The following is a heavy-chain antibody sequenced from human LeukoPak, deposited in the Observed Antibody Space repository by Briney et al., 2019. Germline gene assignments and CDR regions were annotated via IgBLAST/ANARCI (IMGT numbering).Heavy chain of an antibody. J-gene: IGHJ4*02. CDR2: IYHSGST. CDR3: ATFAVGGIWDFDY. V-gene: IGHV4-38-2*02. D-gene: IGHD3-3*01. CDR1: GYSISSGYY. Sequence: SETLSLTCTVSGYSISSGYYWGWIRQPPGKGLEWIGSIYHSGSTYYNPSLKSRVTISVDTSKNQFSLKLSSVTAADTAVYYCATFAVGGIWDFDYWGQGTLVTVSS.